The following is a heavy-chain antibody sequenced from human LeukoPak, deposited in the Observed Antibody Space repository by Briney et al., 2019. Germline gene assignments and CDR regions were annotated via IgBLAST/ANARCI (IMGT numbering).Heavy chain of an antibody. J-gene: IGHJ5*02. CDR3: ARDLARYSSGWYWFDP. CDR1: GYTFTSYY. D-gene: IGHD6-19*01. V-gene: IGHV1-2*02. Sequence: ASVKVSCKASGYTFTSYYMHWVRQAPGQGLEWMGWINPNSGSTNYAQKFQGRVTMTRDTSISTAYMELSRLRSDDTAVYYCARDLARYSSGWYWFDPWGQGTLVTVSS. CDR2: INPNSGST.